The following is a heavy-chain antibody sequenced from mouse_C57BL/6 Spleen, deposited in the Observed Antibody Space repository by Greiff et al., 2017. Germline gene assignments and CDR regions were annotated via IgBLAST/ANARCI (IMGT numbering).Heavy chain of an antibody. J-gene: IGHJ4*01. V-gene: IGHV1-80*01. Sequence: QVQLKQSGAELVKPGASVKISCNASGLAFSSYWMNWVKQRPGKGLEWIGPIYPGDGDTNYNGKFKGKPALTADKSSSTAYMQLSSLTSDDSAVYFCAMIYYDYFPAMDYWGRGTSVTVSS. CDR3: AMIYYDYFPAMDY. D-gene: IGHD2-4*01. CDR1: GLAFSSYW. CDR2: IYPGDGDT.